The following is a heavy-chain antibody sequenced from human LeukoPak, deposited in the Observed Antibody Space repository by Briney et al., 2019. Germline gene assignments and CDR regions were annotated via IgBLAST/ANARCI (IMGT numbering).Heavy chain of an antibody. CDR3: ARVPAWGDAFDI. Sequence: SETLSLTCAVSGYAISSGYYWGWIRHPPGKGLEWIGSIYHSGSTYYNPSLKSRATLSVDTSKTPFSLKRSSVTAADTAVYYCARVPAWGDAFDIWGQGTMVTVSS. CDR1: GYAISSGYY. V-gene: IGHV4-38-2*01. D-gene: IGHD1-26*01. CDR2: IYHSGST. J-gene: IGHJ3*02.